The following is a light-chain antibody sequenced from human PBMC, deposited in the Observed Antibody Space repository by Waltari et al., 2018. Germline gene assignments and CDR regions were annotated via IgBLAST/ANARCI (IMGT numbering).Light chain of an antibody. V-gene: IGLV2-23*03. J-gene: IGLJ1*01. CDR3: CSYAGGSTFV. CDR1: RSDVGGYNL. Sequence: QSALTQPASVSGSPGQSITIPGTGTRSDVGGYNLVSWYQQHPNKAPKLIIYEGVKRPLGVSNRFSGSKSGNTASLTISGLQAEDEADYYCCSYAGGSTFVFGTGTEVTVL. CDR2: EGV.